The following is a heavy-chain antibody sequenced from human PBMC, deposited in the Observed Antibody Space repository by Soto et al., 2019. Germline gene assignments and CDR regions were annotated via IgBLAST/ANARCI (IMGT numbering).Heavy chain of an antibody. J-gene: IGHJ6*02. V-gene: IGHV1-69*02. Sequence: SVKVSCKASGGTFSSYTISWVRQAPGQGLEWMGRIIPILGIANYAQKFQGRVTITADKSTSTAHMELSSLRSEDTAVYYCPVATGYYYNGMDVWGQGTTVTVSS. CDR2: IIPILGIA. D-gene: IGHD6-19*01. CDR1: GGTFSSYT. CDR3: PVATGYYYNGMDV.